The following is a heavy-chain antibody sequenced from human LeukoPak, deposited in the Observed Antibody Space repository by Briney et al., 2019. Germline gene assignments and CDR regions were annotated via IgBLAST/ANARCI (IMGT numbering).Heavy chain of an antibody. Sequence: QPGGSLRLSCAASGFTFSSYAMSWVRQAPGKGLEWVPAISGSGGSTYYADSVKGRFTISRDNSKNTVYLQMNSLRAEDTAVYYCAKDPSSGYYRSFDYWGQGTLVTVSS. J-gene: IGHJ4*02. CDR1: GFTFSSYA. CDR3: AKDPSSGYYRSFDY. D-gene: IGHD3-22*01. CDR2: ISGSGGST. V-gene: IGHV3-23*01.